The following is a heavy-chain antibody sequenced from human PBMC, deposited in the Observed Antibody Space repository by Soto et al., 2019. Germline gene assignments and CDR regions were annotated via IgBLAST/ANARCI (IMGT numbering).Heavy chain of an antibody. J-gene: IGHJ6*02. CDR3: ARVPSSYGSGSYPLDYYYYGMDV. Sequence: SETLSLTCAVYGGSCSGDYWSWIRQPPGKGLEWIGEINHSGSTNYNPSLKSRVTISVDTSKNQFSLKLSSVTAADTAVYYCARVPSSYGSGSYPLDYYYYGMDVWGQGTTVTVSS. D-gene: IGHD3-10*01. CDR1: GGSCSGDY. V-gene: IGHV4-34*01. CDR2: INHSGST.